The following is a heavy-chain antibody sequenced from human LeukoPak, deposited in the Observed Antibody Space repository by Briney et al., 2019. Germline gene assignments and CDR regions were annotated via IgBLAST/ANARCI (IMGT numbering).Heavy chain of an antibody. J-gene: IGHJ4*02. CDR1: GDTFNDYT. V-gene: IGHV1-69*04. CDR3: ARDHCSGGSCHGGH. CDR2: IMPFLDVA. D-gene: IGHD2-15*01. Sequence: ASVKVSCKASGDTFNDYTFSWVRQAPGQGLEWMGRIMPFLDVANYAPKFQGRVTLTADTSTSTTSMGLSDLKSEDTAAYYCARDHCSGGSCHGGHWGQGTLVTVSS.